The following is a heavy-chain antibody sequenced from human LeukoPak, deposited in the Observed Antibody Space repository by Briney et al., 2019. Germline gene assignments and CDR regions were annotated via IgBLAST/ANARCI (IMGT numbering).Heavy chain of an antibody. V-gene: IGHV4-34*01. CDR3: AILPTRYSYGYWNDY. CDR2: IKHSGST. J-gene: IGHJ4*02. Sequence: SETLSLTCAVYGGSFSGYYWSWLRQPPGKGLEWIGEIKHSGSTNYIPSLTSRVTISVDTSKNQFSLKLSSVTAADTAVYYCAILPTRYSYGYWNDYWGQGTLVTVSS. CDR1: GGSFSGYY. D-gene: IGHD5-18*01.